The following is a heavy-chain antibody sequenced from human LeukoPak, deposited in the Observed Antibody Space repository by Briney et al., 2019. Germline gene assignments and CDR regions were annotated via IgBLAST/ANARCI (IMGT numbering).Heavy chain of an antibody. CDR3: ARDRCSSTSCYDNWYFDL. D-gene: IGHD2-2*01. V-gene: IGHV1-69*04. Sequence: GASVKVSCKASGGTFSSYAISWVRQAPGQGLEWMGRIIPILGIANYAQKFQGRVTITTDESTSTAYMELSSLRSEDTAVYYCARDRCSSTSCYDNWYFDLWGRGTLVTVSS. CDR1: GGTFSSYA. J-gene: IGHJ2*01. CDR2: IIPILGIA.